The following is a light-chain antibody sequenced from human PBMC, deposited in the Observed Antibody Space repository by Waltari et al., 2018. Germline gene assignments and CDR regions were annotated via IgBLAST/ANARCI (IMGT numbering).Light chain of an antibody. CDR2: ITS. CDR1: HHIDIY. Sequence: DIQMRQSPPSLSASVGDRVTITCRASHHIDIYLSWYQKKPGKAPKLLIYITSALQGGVPSRFSGSGSGTDFTLTISSLQPEDFATYYCLQTFSVPPTFGQGTKVEV. CDR3: LQTFSVPPT. J-gene: IGKJ1*01. V-gene: IGKV1-39*01.